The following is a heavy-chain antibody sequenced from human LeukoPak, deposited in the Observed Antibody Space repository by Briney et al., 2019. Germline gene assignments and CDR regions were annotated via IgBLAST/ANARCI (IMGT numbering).Heavy chain of an antibody. CDR2: VYYNGIT. J-gene: IGHJ4*02. CDR1: GVSISSYS. CDR3: ASQLGGTTFH. D-gene: IGHD1-1*01. Sequence: PSETLSLTCTVSGVSISSYSWSWIRQPPGEGLEWIGYVYYNGITNYNPSLKSRVSISLDTSKNQFSLNLNSVTAADTAVYYCASQLGGTTFHWGQGTLVTLSS. V-gene: IGHV4-59*01.